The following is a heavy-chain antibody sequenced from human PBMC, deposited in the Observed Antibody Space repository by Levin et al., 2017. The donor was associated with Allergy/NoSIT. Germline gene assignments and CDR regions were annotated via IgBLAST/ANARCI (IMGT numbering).Heavy chain of an antibody. V-gene: IGHV3-23*01. D-gene: IGHD3-16*01. J-gene: IGHJ4*02. Sequence: GESLKISCVASGFTFSSYAMSWVRQAPGKGLEWVSGFSGSGDNTYSADSVKGRFTISRDSSRNTLYLQMNSLRAEDTAIYYCARDRASRYPHDYWGQGTIVTVSS. CDR2: FSGSGDNT. CDR3: ARDRASRYPHDY. CDR1: GFTFSSYA.